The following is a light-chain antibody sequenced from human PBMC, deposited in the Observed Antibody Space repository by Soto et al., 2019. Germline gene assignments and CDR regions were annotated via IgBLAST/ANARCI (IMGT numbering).Light chain of an antibody. J-gene: IGKJ5*01. CDR1: HSVNSH. Sequence: IMMTQSPATLSVSPGERVTLSCRTSHSVNSHVAWYQQKPGQAPRLLLYGASTRATGIPVRFSGSGFGTEFTLTISSLQSEDFAVYYCQQYNEWPQITFGQGTRLEIK. V-gene: IGKV3-15*01. CDR2: GAS. CDR3: QQYNEWPQIT.